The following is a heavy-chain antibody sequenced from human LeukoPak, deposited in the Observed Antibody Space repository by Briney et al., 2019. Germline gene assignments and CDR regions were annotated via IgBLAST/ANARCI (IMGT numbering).Heavy chain of an antibody. D-gene: IGHD3-10*01. CDR3: ARDYSLEWFGELCADY. Sequence: GGSLRLSCAASGFTFSSYSMNWVRQAPGKGLEWVSYISSSSTIYYADSVKGRFTISRDNAKNSLYPQMNSLRAEDTAVYYCARDYSLEWFGELCADYWGQGTLVTVSS. J-gene: IGHJ4*02. CDR1: GFTFSSYS. CDR2: ISSSSTI. V-gene: IGHV3-48*01.